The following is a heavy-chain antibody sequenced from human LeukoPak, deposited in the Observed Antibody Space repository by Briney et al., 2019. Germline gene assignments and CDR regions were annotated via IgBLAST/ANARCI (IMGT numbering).Heavy chain of an antibody. V-gene: IGHV3-30*03. D-gene: IGHD3-22*01. Sequence: GGSLRLSCAASGFTFSSYGMHWVRQAPGKGLEWVAVISYDGSNKYYADSVKGRFTISRDDSKNSLHLQMNSLKTEDTAVYYCARAGDYYSTGDYWGQGTLVTVSS. CDR2: ISYDGSNK. J-gene: IGHJ4*02. CDR3: ARAGDYYSTGDY. CDR1: GFTFSSYG.